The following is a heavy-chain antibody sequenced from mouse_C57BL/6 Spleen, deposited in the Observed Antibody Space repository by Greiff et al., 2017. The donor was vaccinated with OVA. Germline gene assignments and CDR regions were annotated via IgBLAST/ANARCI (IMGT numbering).Heavy chain of an antibody. V-gene: IGHV3-6*01. CDR1: GYSITSGYY. CDR3: ARDSPITTVVAGGAMDY. Sequence: ESGPGLVQPSQSLSLTCSVTGYSITSGYYWNWLRQFPGNKLEWMGYISYDGSNKYNPSAKNRICITRYTSKNQLFLKLNSVTTEATATYYCARDSPITTVVAGGAMDYWGQGTSVTVSS. CDR2: ISYDGSN. D-gene: IGHD1-1*01. J-gene: IGHJ4*01.